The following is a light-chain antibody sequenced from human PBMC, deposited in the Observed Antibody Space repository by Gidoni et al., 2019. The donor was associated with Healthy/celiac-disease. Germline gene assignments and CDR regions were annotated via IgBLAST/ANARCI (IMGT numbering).Light chain of an antibody. CDR2: DAS. Sequence: DIQMTQSPSSLSASVGDRVTITCQASQDISNYLNWYQQKPGKAPKPLIYDASNLETGGPSRFSRSGSGTDFTFTISSLQPEDIATYYCQQYDNLPLLTFGGGTKVEIK. CDR1: QDISNY. J-gene: IGKJ4*01. V-gene: IGKV1-33*01. CDR3: QQYDNLPLLT.